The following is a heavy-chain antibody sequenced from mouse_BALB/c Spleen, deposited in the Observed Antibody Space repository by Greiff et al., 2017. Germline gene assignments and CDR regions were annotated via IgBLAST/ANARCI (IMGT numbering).Heavy chain of an antibody. CDR1: GFTFSSYA. CDR3: ARESTWFAY. V-gene: IGHV5-6-5*01. Sequence: EVQRVESGGGLVKPGGSLKLSCAASGFTFSSYAMSWVRQTPEKRLEWVASISSGGSTYYPDSVKGRFTISRDNARNILYLQMSSLRSEDTAMYYCARESTWFAYWGQGTLVTVSA. J-gene: IGHJ3*01. CDR2: ISSGGST.